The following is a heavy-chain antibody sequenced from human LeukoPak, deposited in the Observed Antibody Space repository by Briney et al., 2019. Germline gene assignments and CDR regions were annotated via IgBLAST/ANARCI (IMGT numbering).Heavy chain of an antibody. D-gene: IGHD3-10*01. CDR2: IKLDGSEK. J-gene: IGHJ4*02. CDR1: GFTFHTYW. Sequence: PGGSLRLSCAASGFTFHTYWMTWVRQAPGKGLEWVASIKLDGSEKYYVDSVKGRFTISRDNTKNSLYLQMNSLRAEDTAVYYCAKVSSGSEFFDYWGQGTLVTVSS. V-gene: IGHV3-7*03. CDR3: AKVSSGSEFFDY.